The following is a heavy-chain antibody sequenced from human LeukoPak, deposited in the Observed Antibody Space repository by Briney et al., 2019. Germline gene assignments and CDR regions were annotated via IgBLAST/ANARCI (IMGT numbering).Heavy chain of an antibody. CDR3: GRNSDGYNDALDI. CDR2: INPNTGGT. V-gene: IGHV1-2*02. J-gene: IGHJ3*02. Sequence: ASVKVSCKASGYSFTGYYMHWVRQAPGQGLEWMGWINPNTGGTKYAQKFQGRVTMTRDTSISTAYMELTRLRSDDTAVYYCGRNSDGYNDALDIWGQGTMVIVSS. D-gene: IGHD5-24*01. CDR1: GYSFTGYY.